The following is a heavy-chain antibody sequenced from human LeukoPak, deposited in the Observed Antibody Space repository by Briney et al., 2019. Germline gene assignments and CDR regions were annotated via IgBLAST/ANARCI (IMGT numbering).Heavy chain of an antibody. CDR2: INSDGSTT. V-gene: IGHV3-74*01. CDR1: GFTFSSYW. Sequence: GGSLRLSCAASGFTFSSYWMHWVRQAPGRGLVWVSRINSDGSTTTYADSVKGRFTISRDDSKNTVYLQMNSLRAEDTAVYYCAKARGGDWGQGTLVTVSS. D-gene: IGHD3-10*01. J-gene: IGHJ4*02. CDR3: AKARGGD.